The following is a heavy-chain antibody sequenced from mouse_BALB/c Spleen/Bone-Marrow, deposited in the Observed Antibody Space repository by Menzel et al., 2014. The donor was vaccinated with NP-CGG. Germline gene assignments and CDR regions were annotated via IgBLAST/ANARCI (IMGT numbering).Heavy chain of an antibody. V-gene: IGHV5-4*02. J-gene: IGHJ3*01. Sequence: EVQLVESGGDLVKPGGSLILSCAASGFTFSDYYMYWIRQTPEKRLEWVATISDGGSYTNYADSVKGRFTISRDNAKNNLYLQMSSLKSEDTAMYYCTRGLGWFGYWGQGTLVTVSA. CDR3: TRGLGWFGY. CDR1: GFTFSDYY. D-gene: IGHD4-1*01. CDR2: ISDGGSYT.